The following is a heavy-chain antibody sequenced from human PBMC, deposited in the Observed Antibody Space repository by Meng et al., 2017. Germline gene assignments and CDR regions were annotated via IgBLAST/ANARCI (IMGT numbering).Heavy chain of an antibody. CDR1: GGSFSGYY. D-gene: IGHD6-13*01. CDR3: ARGPLVHQYFDY. V-gene: IGHV4-34*01. Sequence: QLHQGGAGLLKPSVTLSLTFAVYGGSFSGYYWSWIRQPPGKGLEWIGEINHSGSTNYNPSLKSRVTISVDTSKNQFSLKLSSVTAADSAVYYCARGPLVHQYFDYWGQGTLVTVSS. CDR2: INHSGST. J-gene: IGHJ4*02.